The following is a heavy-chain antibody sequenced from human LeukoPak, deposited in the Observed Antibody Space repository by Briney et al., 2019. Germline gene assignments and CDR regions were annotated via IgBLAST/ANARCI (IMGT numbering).Heavy chain of an antibody. V-gene: IGHV4-30-2*01. CDR1: GASISSGGYS. D-gene: IGHD5-24*01. CDR2: IYDSGST. CDR3: ARDFRETQRRSMRRYYYYYVDV. Sequence: SETLSLTCAVSGASISSGGYSWGWIRQPPGKGREWIGYIYDSGSTYYNPSLKSRVTISLDRSKNQFSLKLSSVTAADTAVYYCARDFRETQRRSMRRYYYYYVDVWGKGTTVTVSS. J-gene: IGHJ6*03.